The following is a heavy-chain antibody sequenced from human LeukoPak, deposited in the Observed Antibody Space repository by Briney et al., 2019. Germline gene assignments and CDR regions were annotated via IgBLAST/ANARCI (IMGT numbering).Heavy chain of an antibody. CDR2: INPSGGST. J-gene: IGHJ4*02. CDR1: GYTFTNYY. D-gene: IGHD6-13*01. V-gene: IGHV1-46*01. Sequence: GASVKVSCKASGYTFTNYYMHWVRQAPGQGLEWMGIINPSGGSTSYAQKFQGRLTMTRVTSTSTVYMELSSLRSEDTAVHYCARGSSSSPSGYFDYWGQGTLVTVSS. CDR3: ARGSSSSPSGYFDY.